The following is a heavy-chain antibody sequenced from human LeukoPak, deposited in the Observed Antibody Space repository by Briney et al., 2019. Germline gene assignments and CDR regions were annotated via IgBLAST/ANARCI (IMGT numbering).Heavy chain of an antibody. Sequence: SETLSLTCTVSGGSISSYYWSGIRQPAGKGLEWIGRIYTSGSTNYNPSLKSRVTMSVDTSKNQFSLKLSSVTAADTAVYYCARDVPDCSSTSCFDYWGQGTLVTVSS. CDR1: GGSISSYY. D-gene: IGHD2-2*01. V-gene: IGHV4-4*07. CDR3: ARDVPDCSSTSCFDY. CDR2: IYTSGST. J-gene: IGHJ4*02.